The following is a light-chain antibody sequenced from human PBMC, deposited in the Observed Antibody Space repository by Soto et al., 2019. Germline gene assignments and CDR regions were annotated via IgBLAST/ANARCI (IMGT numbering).Light chain of an antibody. J-gene: IGKJ5*01. Sequence: EIVLTQSPATLSLSPGERATLSCRASQSVKTFLLWYQHRPGQAPRVLIYDASHMSTGIPARFRGSGSGTAFTLPISSLEPEDAGIYYCRQRSHWPPITFGQGTRLEV. CDR2: DAS. CDR3: RQRSHWPPIT. CDR1: QSVKTF. V-gene: IGKV3-11*01.